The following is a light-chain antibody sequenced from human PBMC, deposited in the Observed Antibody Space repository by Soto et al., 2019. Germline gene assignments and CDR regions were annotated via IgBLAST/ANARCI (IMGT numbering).Light chain of an antibody. CDR1: QRVSSGL. J-gene: IGKJ1*01. Sequence: ENVLTQSPGTLSLSPGGRATLSCRASQRVSSGLFSWYQQKPRQAPSLLIYGVSSRATGIPDRFSGSGSGTDFALTISRLEPEDFAVYYCQQYGSSPWTFGQGTKVEI. V-gene: IGKV3-20*01. CDR3: QQYGSSPWT. CDR2: GVS.